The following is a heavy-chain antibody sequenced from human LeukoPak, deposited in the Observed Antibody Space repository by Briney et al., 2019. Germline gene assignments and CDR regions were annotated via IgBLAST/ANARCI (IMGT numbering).Heavy chain of an antibody. D-gene: IGHD3-9*01. J-gene: IGHJ5*02. CDR3: ARDPAYYDILTGYYLNWFDP. V-gene: IGHV4-34*01. CDR2: INHSGST. Sequence: SETLSLTCAVYGGSFSGYYWSWIRQPPGKGLEWIGEINHSGSTNYNPSLKSRVTISVDTSKNQFSLKLSSVTAADTAVYYCARDPAYYDILTGYYLNWFDPWGQGTLVTVSS. CDR1: GGSFSGYY.